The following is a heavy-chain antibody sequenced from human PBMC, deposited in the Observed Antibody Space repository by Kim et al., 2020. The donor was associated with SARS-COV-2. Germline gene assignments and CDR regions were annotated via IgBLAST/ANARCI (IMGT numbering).Heavy chain of an antibody. Sequence: GGSLRLSCAASGFTFSSYAMSWVRQAPGKGLEWVSAISGSGGSTYYADSVKGRFTISRDNSKNTLYLQMNSLRAEDTAVYYCAKASSGSYSNRPFDYWGQGTLVTVSS. D-gene: IGHD1-26*01. V-gene: IGHV3-23*01. CDR1: GFTFSSYA. J-gene: IGHJ4*02. CDR3: AKASSGSYSNRPFDY. CDR2: ISGSGGST.